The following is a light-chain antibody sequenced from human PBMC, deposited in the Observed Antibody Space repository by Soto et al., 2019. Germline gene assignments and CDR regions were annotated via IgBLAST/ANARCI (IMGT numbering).Light chain of an antibody. Sequence: EIVMTQSPATLSVSPGERATLSCRASQSVSSSLAWYQQKPSQAPRLLIYGASTRATGIPARFSGSGFGTEFTLTISSLQSEDFAVYYCQQYNNWPRTFGQGTKVEIK. J-gene: IGKJ1*01. V-gene: IGKV3-15*01. CDR2: GAS. CDR1: QSVSSS. CDR3: QQYNNWPRT.